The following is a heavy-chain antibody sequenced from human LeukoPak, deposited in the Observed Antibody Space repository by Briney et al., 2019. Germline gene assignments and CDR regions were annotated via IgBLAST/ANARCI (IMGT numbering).Heavy chain of an antibody. D-gene: IGHD6-13*01. V-gene: IGHV3-23*01. CDR1: GFTFSSSA. J-gene: IGHJ4*02. CDR3: AKGTTYSSSWYAHY. CDR2: ISASGGST. Sequence: GGSLRLSCAASGFTFSSSAMSWVRQVPGKGLEWVSGISASGGSTSYADSVKGRFTISRDNSKNTLYLQMNSLRAEDTAVYYCAKGTTYSSSWYAHYWGQGTLVTVSS.